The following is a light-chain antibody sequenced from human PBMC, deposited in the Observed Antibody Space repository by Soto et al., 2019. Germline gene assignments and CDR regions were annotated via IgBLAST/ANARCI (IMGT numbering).Light chain of an antibody. CDR2: RAS. V-gene: IGKV1-5*03. Sequence: DIQMTQSPYTLSASVGARVAITCRASQSISIWLAWYQQKPGKAPKLLIYRASTLEDGVPSRFSGSGSGTEFTLTFSGLQPDDFATYYCQQHNSYSSLTFGGGTKVEIK. CDR3: QQHNSYSSLT. CDR1: QSISIW. J-gene: IGKJ4*01.